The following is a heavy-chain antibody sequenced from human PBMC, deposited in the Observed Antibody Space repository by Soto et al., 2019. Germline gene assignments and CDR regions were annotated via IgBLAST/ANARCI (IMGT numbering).Heavy chain of an antibody. Sequence: QVQLVESGGGVVQPGRSLRLSCAASGFTFSNYGMYWVRQGPGKGLEWVAAHSWDESRKYYVDSVKGRFAISRDNSKNTLYLEMNSLRAEDKAVYYCAKAGGVYGSGSDFNDFWGQGTLVTVSS. D-gene: IGHD3-10*01. J-gene: IGHJ4*02. CDR3: AKAGGVYGSGSDFNDF. CDR2: HSWDESRK. V-gene: IGHV3-30*18. CDR1: GFTFSNYG.